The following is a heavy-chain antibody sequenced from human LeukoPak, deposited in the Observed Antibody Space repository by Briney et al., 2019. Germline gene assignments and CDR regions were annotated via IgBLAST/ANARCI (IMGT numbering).Heavy chain of an antibody. J-gene: IGHJ5*02. Sequence: PSETLSLTCTVSGGSISSYYWSWIRQPPGKGLEWIGYIYYSGSTNYNPSLKSRVTMSVDTSKNQFSLKLSSVTAADTAVYYCARLRSSWYGGWFDPWGQGTLVTVSS. CDR3: ARLRSSWYGGWFDP. CDR1: GGSISSYY. CDR2: IYYSGST. V-gene: IGHV4-59*08. D-gene: IGHD6-13*01.